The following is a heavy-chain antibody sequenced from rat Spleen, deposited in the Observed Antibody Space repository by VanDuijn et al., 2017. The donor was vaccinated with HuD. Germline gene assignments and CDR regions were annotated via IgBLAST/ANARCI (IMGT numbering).Heavy chain of an antibody. Sequence: EVQLVESGGGLVQPGRSIKLSCAASGFTFTNYDMAWVRQAPTKGLEWVASISYDGGRTYYRDSVRGRFTISRDTAQNILYLQMNRPTSEDTATYYCTRGGYFRHWGQGVMVTVSS. J-gene: IGHJ2*01. V-gene: IGHV5-20*01. D-gene: IGHD2-5*01. CDR3: TRGGYFRH. CDR2: ISYDGGRT. CDR1: GFTFTNYD.